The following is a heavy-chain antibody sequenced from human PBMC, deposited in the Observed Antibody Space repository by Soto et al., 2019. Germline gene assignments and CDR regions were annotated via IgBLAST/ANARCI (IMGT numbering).Heavy chain of an antibody. CDR2: IYYSGST. CDR3: ARHLLPYDFWSGYEYYFDY. CDR1: GGSISSSSYY. V-gene: IGHV4-39*01. D-gene: IGHD3-3*01. Sequence: QLQLQESGPGLVKPSETLSLACTVSGGSISSSSYYWGWIRQPPGKGLEWIGSIYYSGSTYYNPSLKSRVTISVDTSKNQFSLKLSSVTAADTAVYYCARHLLPYDFWSGYEYYFDYWGQGTLVTVSS. J-gene: IGHJ4*02.